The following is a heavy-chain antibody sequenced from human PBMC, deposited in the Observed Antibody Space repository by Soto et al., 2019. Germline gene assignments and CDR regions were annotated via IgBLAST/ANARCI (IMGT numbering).Heavy chain of an antibody. CDR1: GFTFSAYS. CDR3: ARDNGMAGSFDP. D-gene: IGHD2-8*01. Sequence: EMQLVESGGGLVQPGESLRLSCAASGFTFSAYSMNWVRQAPGKGLEWISYITGSSATIYYADSVKGRFTISRDNAKNALYLHMNSLRDEDTAIYFCARDNGMAGSFDPWGQGTLVTVSS. J-gene: IGHJ5*02. V-gene: IGHV3-48*02. CDR2: ITGSSATI.